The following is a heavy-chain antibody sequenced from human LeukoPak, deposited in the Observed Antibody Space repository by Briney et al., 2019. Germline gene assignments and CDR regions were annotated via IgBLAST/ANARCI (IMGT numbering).Heavy chain of an antibody. CDR3: ARGYCSSTSCYKLDY. CDR1: GYPFTAYY. Sequence: GASVKVSCTASGYPFTAYYMHWVRQAPGQGLEWMGWINPSSGGTNYAQKFQDWVTMTRDTSISTAYMELSRLRSDDTAVYYCARGYCSSTSCYKLDYWGQGTLVTVSS. J-gene: IGHJ4*02. V-gene: IGHV1-2*04. D-gene: IGHD2-2*02. CDR2: INPSSGGT.